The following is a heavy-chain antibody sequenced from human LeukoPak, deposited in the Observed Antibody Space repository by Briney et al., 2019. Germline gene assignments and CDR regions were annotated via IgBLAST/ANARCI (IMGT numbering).Heavy chain of an antibody. D-gene: IGHD1-1*01. CDR2: INPNSGGT. J-gene: IGHJ3*02. Sequence: ASVKVSCKASGYTFPGYYMHWVRQAPGQGLEWMGWINPNSGGTNYAQKFQGRVTMTRDTSISTAYMELSRLRSDDTAVYYCAKVASTTRRHDAFDIWGQGTLVTVSS. CDR1: GYTFPGYY. CDR3: AKVASTTRRHDAFDI. V-gene: IGHV1-2*02.